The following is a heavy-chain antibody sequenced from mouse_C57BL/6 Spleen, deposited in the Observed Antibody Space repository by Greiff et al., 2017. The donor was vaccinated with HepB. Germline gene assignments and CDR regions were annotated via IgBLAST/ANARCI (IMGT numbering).Heavy chain of an antibody. CDR3: ARSDWDCWYFDV. D-gene: IGHD4-1*01. J-gene: IGHJ1*03. Sequence: QVQLQQSGPGLVQPSQSLSITCTVSGFSLTSYGIHWVRQSPGKGLEWLGVIWSGGSTDYNAAFISRLSISKDNSKSQVFFKMNSLQADDTAIYYCARSDWDCWYFDVWGTGTTVTVSS. V-gene: IGHV2-2*01. CDR2: IWSGGST. CDR1: GFSLTSYG.